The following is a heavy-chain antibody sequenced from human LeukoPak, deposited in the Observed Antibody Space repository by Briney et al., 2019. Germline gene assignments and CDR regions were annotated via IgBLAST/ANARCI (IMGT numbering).Heavy chain of an antibody. CDR3: ARSRGGYYDSSGYPFDY. Sequence: GGSMRLSCAASGFTFSSYSMNWVRQAPGKGLEWVSSISSSSSYIYYADSVKGRFTISRDNAKNSLYLQMNSLRAEDTAVYYCARSRGGYYDSSGYPFDYWGQGTLVTVSS. J-gene: IGHJ4*02. V-gene: IGHV3-21*01. D-gene: IGHD3-22*01. CDR1: GFTFSSYS. CDR2: ISSSSSYI.